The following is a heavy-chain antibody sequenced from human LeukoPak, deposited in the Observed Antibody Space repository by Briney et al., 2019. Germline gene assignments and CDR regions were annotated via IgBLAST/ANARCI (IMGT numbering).Heavy chain of an antibody. Sequence: SETLSLTCTVSGGSISSYYWSWIRQPPGKGLEWIGYIYYSGSTNYNPSLKSRVTISVDTSKNQFSLKLSSVTAADTAVYYCARVYGSGQHYYYYMDVWGKGTTVSVSS. J-gene: IGHJ6*03. V-gene: IGHV4-59*08. CDR2: IYYSGST. CDR1: GGSISSYY. D-gene: IGHD3-10*01. CDR3: ARVYGSGQHYYYYMDV.